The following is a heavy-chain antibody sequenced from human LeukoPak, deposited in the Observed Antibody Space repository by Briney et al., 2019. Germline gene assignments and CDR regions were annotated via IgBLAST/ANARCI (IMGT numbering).Heavy chain of an antibody. J-gene: IGHJ6*03. Sequence: GGSLRLSCAASGFTFSSYSMNWVRQAPGKGLEWISYISETSSFMYYADSVKGRFTISRDNAKNSLYLQMSSLRAEDTAVYYCAREYYFYHMDAWGEGTTVTVSS. CDR2: ISETSSFM. CDR1: GFTFSSYS. CDR3: AREYYFYHMDA. V-gene: IGHV3-48*01.